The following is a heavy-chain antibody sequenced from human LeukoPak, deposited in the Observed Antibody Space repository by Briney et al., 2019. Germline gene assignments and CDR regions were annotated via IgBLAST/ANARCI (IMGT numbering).Heavy chain of an antibody. CDR3: ARTGEATNLYYYYYMDV. D-gene: IGHD1-26*01. J-gene: IGHJ6*03. V-gene: IGHV3-66*02. CDR1: GFTVSSNY. Sequence: GGSLRLSCAASGFTVSSNYMSWVRQAPGKGLEWVSVIYSGGSTYYADSVKGRFTISRDNSKNTLYLQMNSLRAEDTAVYYCARTGEATNLYYYYYMDVWGKGTTVTVSS. CDR2: IYSGGST.